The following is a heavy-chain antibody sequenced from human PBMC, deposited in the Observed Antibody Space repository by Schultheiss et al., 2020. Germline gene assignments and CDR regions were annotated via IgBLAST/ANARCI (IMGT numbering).Heavy chain of an antibody. D-gene: IGHD3-9*01. V-gene: IGHV3-23*01. J-gene: IGHJ4*02. Sequence: GGSLRLSCAASGFTFSSYAMSWVLHAPGKGLEWVSAISGSGGSTYYADSVKGRFTISRDNSKNTLYLQMNSLRAEDTAVYYCAMLRYFDWSTGVPYFDSWGQGALVTVSS. CDR1: GFTFSSYA. CDR2: ISGSGGST. CDR3: AMLRYFDWSTGVPYFDS.